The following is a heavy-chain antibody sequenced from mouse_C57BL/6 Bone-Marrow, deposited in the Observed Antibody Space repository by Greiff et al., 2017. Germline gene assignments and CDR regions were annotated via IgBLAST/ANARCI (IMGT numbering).Heavy chain of an antibody. J-gene: IGHJ4*01. CDR2: LDPSDSYT. D-gene: IGHD2-1*01. V-gene: IGHV1-50*01. CDR1: GYTFTSYW. CDR3: ARKIYYGNYVFYAMDY. Sequence: VQLQQSGAELVKPGASVKLSCKASGYTFTSYWMQWVKQRPGQGLEWIGELDPSDSYTNYNQKFKGKATLTVDTSSSTAYMQLSSLTSEDSAVYYCARKIYYGNYVFYAMDYWGQGTSVTVSS.